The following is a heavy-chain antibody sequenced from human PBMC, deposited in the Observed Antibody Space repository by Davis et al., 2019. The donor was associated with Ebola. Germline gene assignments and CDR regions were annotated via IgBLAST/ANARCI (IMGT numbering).Heavy chain of an antibody. V-gene: IGHV3-74*01. J-gene: IGHJ4*02. CDR1: GFTFSSYS. D-gene: IGHD3-22*01. CDR3: AKGAPFYLDYYDSSGLGGGFDY. Sequence: PGGSLRLSCAASGFTFSSYSMNWVRQAPGKGLVWVSRINSDGSSTNYADSVKGRFTISRDNAKNTLYLQMNSLRAEDTALYYCAKGAPFYLDYYDSSGLGGGFDYWGQGTLVTVSS. CDR2: INSDGSST.